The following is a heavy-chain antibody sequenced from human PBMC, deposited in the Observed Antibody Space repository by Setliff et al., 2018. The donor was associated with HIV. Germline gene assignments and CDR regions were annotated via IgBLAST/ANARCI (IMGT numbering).Heavy chain of an antibody. J-gene: IGHJ4*02. CDR2: MSPKSGNT. CDR1: GHTFTNVD. V-gene: IGHV1-8*01. CDR3: ARGLNVLSGYTWVV. D-gene: IGHD3-3*01. Sequence: ASVKVSCKASGHTFTNVDIHWVRQATGQGLEWMGRMSPKSGNTGNTQKFRGRITMTRDTSTNTAYMELSSLTSDDTAVYYCARGLNVLSGYTWVVWGQGTPVTVSS.